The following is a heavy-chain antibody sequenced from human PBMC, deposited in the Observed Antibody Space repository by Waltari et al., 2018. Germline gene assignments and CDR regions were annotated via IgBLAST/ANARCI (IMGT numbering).Heavy chain of an antibody. CDR2: ISGSGGST. J-gene: IGHJ4*02. CDR3: AKVGVTMVRGVPDY. Sequence: EVQLLESGGGLVQPGGSLRLSCAASGLTFSSNAMSWVRQPPGKGLEWVSAISGSGGSTYYADSVKGRFTISRDNSKNTLYLQMNSLRAEDTAVYYCAKVGVTMVRGVPDYWGQGTLVTVSS. D-gene: IGHD3-10*01. V-gene: IGHV3-23*01. CDR1: GLTFSSNA.